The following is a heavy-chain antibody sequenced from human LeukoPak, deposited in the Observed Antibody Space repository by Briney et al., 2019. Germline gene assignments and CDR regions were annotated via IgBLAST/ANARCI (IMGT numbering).Heavy chain of an antibody. CDR2: INPSGGST. CDR1: GYTFTSYY. V-gene: IGHV1-46*01. J-gene: IGHJ4*02. CDR3: AVAYCGGDCSGAGGY. Sequence: ASVKASCKASGYTFTSYYMHWVRQAPGQGLEWMGIINPSGGSTSYAQKFQGRVTMTRDASTSTVYMELSSLRSEDTAVYYCAVAYCGGDCSGAGGYWGQGTLVTVSS. D-gene: IGHD2-21*02.